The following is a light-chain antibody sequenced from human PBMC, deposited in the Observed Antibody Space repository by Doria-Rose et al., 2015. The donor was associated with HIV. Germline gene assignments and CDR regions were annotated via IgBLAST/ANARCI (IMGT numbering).Light chain of an antibody. CDR1: QSFSSTY. Sequence: TQSPGTLSLSPGEGATLSCRASQSFSSTYLVWYQQKPGQAPSLLIYDGSTRATGIPDRFSASGSGTDFTLTINRLEPEDFALYYCHQYGTSWTFGQGTKVEI. CDR3: HQYGTSWT. CDR2: DGS. J-gene: IGKJ1*01. V-gene: IGKV3-20*01.